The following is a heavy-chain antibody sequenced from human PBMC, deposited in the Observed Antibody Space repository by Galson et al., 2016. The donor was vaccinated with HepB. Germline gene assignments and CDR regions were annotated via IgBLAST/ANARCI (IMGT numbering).Heavy chain of an antibody. V-gene: IGHV4-39*01. J-gene: IGHJ6*03. D-gene: IGHD6-19*01. CDR3: ATGIVVAGKYYYYYMDV. CDR2: IYSSEGT. Sequence: ETLSLTCIVSGGSISSDYYWGWIRQPPGRGLEWIGSIYSSEGTYYNPSLKSRVTISVDTSKNQFSLRLNSVTATDTGVYYCATGIVVAGKYYYYYMDVWGKGTTVTVSS. CDR1: GGSISSDYY.